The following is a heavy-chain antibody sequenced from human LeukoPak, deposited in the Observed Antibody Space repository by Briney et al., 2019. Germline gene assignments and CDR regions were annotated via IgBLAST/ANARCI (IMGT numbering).Heavy chain of an antibody. D-gene: IGHD2-2*01. Sequence: ASVKVSCKASGYTFTSYYIHWVRQAPGQGLEWMGIINPSGGSTNYAQDFQGRVTMTRDTSTSTVYMELSSLRSEDTAVYYCARDCSSTSCYPLYYGMDVWGQGTTVTVSS. CDR3: ARDCSSTSCYPLYYGMDV. V-gene: IGHV1-46*01. CDR1: GYTFTSYY. J-gene: IGHJ6*02. CDR2: INPSGGST.